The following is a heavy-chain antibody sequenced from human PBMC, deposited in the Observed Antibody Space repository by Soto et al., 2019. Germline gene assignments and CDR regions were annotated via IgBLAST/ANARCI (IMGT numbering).Heavy chain of an antibody. CDR1: GFSFSSYG. D-gene: IGHD2-15*01. CDR3: VGALENPYFYSVLNV. V-gene: IGHV3-30*03. CDR2: TTYDGGIK. J-gene: IGHJ6*02. Sequence: QGQLVESGGGVVQPGRSLRLSCTASGFSFSSYGVEWVRLTPAKGLEWVAATTYDGGIKHYLDSVKGRFTISRDNSKNTLYLQMNSLRVEDTATYYCVGALENPYFYSVLNVWGQGTTVTVSS.